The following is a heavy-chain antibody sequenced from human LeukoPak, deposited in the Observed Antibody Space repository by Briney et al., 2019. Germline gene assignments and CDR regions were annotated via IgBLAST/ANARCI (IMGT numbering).Heavy chain of an antibody. D-gene: IGHD1-1*01. J-gene: IGHJ4*02. CDR3: ASLESPGYPLGY. Sequence: SVKVSCKASGGTFSSYAISWMRQAPGQGLEWMGGIIPIFGTANYAQKFQGRVTITADESTSTAYMELSSLRSEDTAVYYCASLESPGYPLGYWGQGTLVTVSS. CDR1: GGTFSSYA. V-gene: IGHV1-69*01. CDR2: IIPIFGTA.